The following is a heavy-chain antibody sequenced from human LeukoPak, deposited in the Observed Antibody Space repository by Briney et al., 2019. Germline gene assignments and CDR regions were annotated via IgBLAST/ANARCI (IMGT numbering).Heavy chain of an antibody. Sequence: GRSLRLSCAASGFTFSSYAMHWVRQAPGKGLEWVSVVLYDVNKKYYADSVKGRFTISRDNSKNTLYLQMNSLRVEDTAVYFCAREIADCGVDCYSSDAFDIWGQGTMVTVSS. J-gene: IGHJ3*02. CDR1: GFTFSSYA. CDR2: VLYDVNKK. D-gene: IGHD2-21*02. V-gene: IGHV3-30*04. CDR3: AREIADCGVDCYSSDAFDI.